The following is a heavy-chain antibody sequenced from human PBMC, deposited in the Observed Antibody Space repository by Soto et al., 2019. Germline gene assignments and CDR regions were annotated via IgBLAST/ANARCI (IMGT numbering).Heavy chain of an antibody. CDR1: GFPFSSYA. D-gene: IGHD6-19*01. J-gene: IGHJ4*02. Sequence: GGSLRLSWAAFGFPFSSYAMSRVRQAPGKGLELVSIISVSSSSIYYADSVKGRFTIFRDNSKNTLYLQMNSLRSEDTAVYYCAKKTTSGGWFSTFDYWGQGTLVTVSS. CDR3: AKKTTSGGWFSTFDY. V-gene: IGHV3-23*01. CDR2: ISVSSSSI.